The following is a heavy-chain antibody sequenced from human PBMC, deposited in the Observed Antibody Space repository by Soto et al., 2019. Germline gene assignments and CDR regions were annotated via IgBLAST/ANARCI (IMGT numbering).Heavy chain of an antibody. V-gene: IGHV1-18*01. CDR2: ISAYNGNT. Sequence: ASVKVSCKASGYTFTSYGISWVRQAPGQGLEWMGWISAYNGNTNYAQKLQGRVTMTTDTSTSTAYMELRSLRSDDTAVYYCERADTAMGRNDYWGQGTLVTVSS. D-gene: IGHD5-18*01. CDR3: ERADTAMGRNDY. J-gene: IGHJ4*02. CDR1: GYTFTSYG.